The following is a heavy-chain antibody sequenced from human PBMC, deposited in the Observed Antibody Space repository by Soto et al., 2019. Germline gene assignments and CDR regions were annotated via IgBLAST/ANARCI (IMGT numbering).Heavy chain of an antibody. V-gene: IGHV4-61*01. CDR2: VYYSGTT. Sequence: QVQLQESGPGLLKPSETLSLTCSVSGGSVRDNTYYWSWMRQPPGKGLECIGYVYYSGTTKYNPSLMSLVSISVDTSQNQFSLRLNSVTAADTALYYCARTTAVPDTLRSRYYFDYWGQGTLVTVSS. CDR1: GGSVRDNTYY. J-gene: IGHJ4*02. CDR3: ARTTAVPDTLRSRYYFDY. D-gene: IGHD6-19*01.